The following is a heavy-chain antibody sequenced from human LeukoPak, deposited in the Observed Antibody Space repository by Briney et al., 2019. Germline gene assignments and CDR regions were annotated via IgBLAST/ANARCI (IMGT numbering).Heavy chain of an antibody. D-gene: IGHD4-17*01. CDR2: IKSKTDGGTT. V-gene: IGHV3-15*01. J-gene: IGHJ4*02. Sequence: GGSPRLSCAASGFTFSNAWMSWVRQAPGKGLEWVGRIKSKTDGGTTDYAAPVKGRFTISRDDSKNTLYLQMNSLKTEDTAVYYCTTDQTTVTSFDYWGQGTLATVSS. CDR3: TTDQTTVTSFDY. CDR1: GFTFSNAW.